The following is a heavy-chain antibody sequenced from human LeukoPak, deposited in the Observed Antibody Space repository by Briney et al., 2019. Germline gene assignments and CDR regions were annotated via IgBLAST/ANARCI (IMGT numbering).Heavy chain of an antibody. CDR3: AKGRGSPYYFEY. CDR2: ISGSGAST. V-gene: IGHV3-23*01. J-gene: IGHJ4*02. D-gene: IGHD1-26*01. CDR1: GLTFSSFA. Sequence: GGSLRLSCAASGLTFSSFAMTWVRQAPGKGLEWVSAISGSGASTYYADSVKGRFTISRDNSKNTLYLQMNSLRAEDTAVYYCAKGRGSPYYFEYWGQGTLVTVSS.